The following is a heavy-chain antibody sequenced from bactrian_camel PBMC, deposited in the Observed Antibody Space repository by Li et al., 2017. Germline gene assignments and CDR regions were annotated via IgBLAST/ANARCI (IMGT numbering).Heavy chain of an antibody. Sequence: HVQLVESGGGSVQAGGSLTLSCAAGRYTYKRNCMGWFRQRPGKDREGVAVLWIGGATTTYADSVKGRFTISKDNGKNTLYLQMNSLELEDTAMYYCAAAKGLPDLLRGGYLSARSYNYWGRGTQVTVS. D-gene: IGHD3*01. CDR1: RYTYKRNC. CDR3: AAAKGLPDLLRGGYLSARSYNY. V-gene: IGHV3S1*01. CDR2: LWIGGATT. J-gene: IGHJ4*01.